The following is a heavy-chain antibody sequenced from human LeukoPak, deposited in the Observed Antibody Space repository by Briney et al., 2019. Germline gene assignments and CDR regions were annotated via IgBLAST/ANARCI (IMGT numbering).Heavy chain of an antibody. CDR3: AKASHYSYYYYYYMDV. V-gene: IGHV3-23*01. J-gene: IGHJ6*03. Sequence: QPGGSLRLSCAASGFTFSSYAMSWVRQAPGKGLEWVSAISGSGGSIYYADSVKGRFTISRDNSKNTLYLQMNSLRAEDTAVYYCAKASHYSYYYYYYMDVWGKGTTVTVSS. CDR1: GFTFSSYA. D-gene: IGHD2-21*01. CDR2: ISGSGGSI.